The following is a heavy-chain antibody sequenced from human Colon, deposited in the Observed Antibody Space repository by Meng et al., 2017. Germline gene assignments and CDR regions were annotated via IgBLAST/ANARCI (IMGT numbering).Heavy chain of an antibody. CDR1: GFTFSASA. Sequence: EVQLVESGGGLVQPGGSLKLSCAASGFTFSASAMYWVRQASGKGLEWVGRIRSESNSYATAYAASVKGRFTMSRDVSKNTAYLEMNSLKTEDTAVYYCTVQLVVSGFDNWGQGTLVTVSS. V-gene: IGHV3-73*01. D-gene: IGHD3-22*01. CDR2: IRSESNSYAT. CDR3: TVQLVVSGFDN. J-gene: IGHJ4*02.